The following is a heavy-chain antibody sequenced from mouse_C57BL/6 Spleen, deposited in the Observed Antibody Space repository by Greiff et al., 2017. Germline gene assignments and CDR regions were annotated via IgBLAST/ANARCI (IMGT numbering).Heavy chain of an antibody. CDR1: GFTFSSYA. CDR2: ISSGGDYI. CDR3: TRAAGDYDGTAAWFAY. Sequence: EVMLVESGEGLVKPGGSLKLSCAASGFTFSSYAMSWVRQTPEKRLEWVAYISSGGDYIYYADTVKGRFTISRDNARNTLYLQMSSLKSEDTAMYYCTRAAGDYDGTAAWFAYWGQGTLVTVSA. D-gene: IGHD2-4*01. J-gene: IGHJ3*01. V-gene: IGHV5-9-1*02.